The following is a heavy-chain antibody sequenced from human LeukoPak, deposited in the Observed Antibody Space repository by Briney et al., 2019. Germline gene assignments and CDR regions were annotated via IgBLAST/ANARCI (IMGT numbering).Heavy chain of an antibody. CDR3: AKDKGSYDIFAGYMDV. CDR1: GFTFSNYG. CDR2: ISISGGSA. J-gene: IGHJ6*03. V-gene: IGHV3-23*01. D-gene: IGHD3-9*01. Sequence: GGSLRLSCAASGFTFSNYGMNWVRQSPGKGLEWVSTISISGGSAYYEDSVKGRFTISRDNSKNTLYLQMNSLRAEDTAVYYCAKDKGSYDIFAGYMDVWGKGTTVTISS.